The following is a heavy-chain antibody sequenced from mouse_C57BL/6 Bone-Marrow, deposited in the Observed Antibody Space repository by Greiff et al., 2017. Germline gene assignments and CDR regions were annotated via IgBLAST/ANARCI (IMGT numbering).Heavy chain of an antibody. Sequence: VKLVESGGGLVKPGGSLKLSCAASGFTFSDYGMHWVRQAPEKGLEWVAYISSGSSTIYYADTVKGRFTISRDNAKNTLFLQMTSLRSEDTAMYYCARGGNYLVAYWGQGTLVTVSA. D-gene: IGHD2-1*01. CDR1: GFTFSDYG. CDR2: ISSGSSTI. J-gene: IGHJ3*01. V-gene: IGHV5-17*01. CDR3: ARGGNYLVAY.